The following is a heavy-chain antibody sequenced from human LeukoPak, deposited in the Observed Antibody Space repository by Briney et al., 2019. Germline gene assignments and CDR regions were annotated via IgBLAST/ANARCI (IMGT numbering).Heavy chain of an antibody. J-gene: IGHJ5*02. CDR3: ARYSSSDWFDP. CDR1: GGSISSSSYY. V-gene: IGHV4-39*01. CDR2: IYYSGST. Sequence: SETLSLTCTVSGGSISSSSYYWGWIRQPPGKGLEWIGSIYYSGSTYYNPSLKSRVTISVDTSKNQFSLKLSSVTAADTAVYYCARYSSSDWFDPWGQGTLVTVSS. D-gene: IGHD6-6*01.